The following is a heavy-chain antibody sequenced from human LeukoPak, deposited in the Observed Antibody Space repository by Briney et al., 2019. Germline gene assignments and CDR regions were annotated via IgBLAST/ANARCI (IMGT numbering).Heavy chain of an antibody. V-gene: IGHV3-23*01. CDR3: ANPPWGYYWDY. Sequence: SGGSLRLSCAASGFTFSNYEMNWVRQVPGKGLEWVSAISGSGGSTYYADSVKGRFTISRDNSKNTLYLQMNSLRAEDTAVYYCANPPWGYYWDYWGQGTLVTVSS. J-gene: IGHJ4*02. D-gene: IGHD3-22*01. CDR1: GFTFSNYE. CDR2: ISGSGGST.